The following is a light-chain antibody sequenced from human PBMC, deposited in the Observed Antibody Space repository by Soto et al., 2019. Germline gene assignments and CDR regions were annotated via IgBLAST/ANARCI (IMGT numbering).Light chain of an antibody. Sequence: DIQMTQSPSSLSASVGDRVTITCRASQSISSYLNCYQQKPGKAPKLLIYAASSLQSGVPSRFSGSGSGTDFTLTISSLQPEDFANYYCQQSYSTPLTFGGGTKVEIK. V-gene: IGKV1-39*01. J-gene: IGKJ4*01. CDR3: QQSYSTPLT. CDR1: QSISSY. CDR2: AAS.